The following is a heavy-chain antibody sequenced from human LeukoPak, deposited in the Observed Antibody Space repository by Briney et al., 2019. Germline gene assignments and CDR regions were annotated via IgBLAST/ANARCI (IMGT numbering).Heavy chain of an antibody. Sequence: SGKVSCKPSAGTSSSYATSGGRQAPGQGLEWRGGTIPIFGTANYAQKFRGRVTITTDKSTSTAYMELSSLRSEDTAVYSCARIPPPHRSNPYGNWFDPWGQGTLVTVSS. D-gene: IGHD4-11*01. CDR2: TIPIFGTA. V-gene: IGHV1-69*05. J-gene: IGHJ5*02. CDR1: AGTSSSYA. CDR3: ARIPPPHRSNPYGNWFDP.